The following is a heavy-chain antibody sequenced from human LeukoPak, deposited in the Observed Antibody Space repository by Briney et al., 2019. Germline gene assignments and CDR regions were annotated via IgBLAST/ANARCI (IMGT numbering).Heavy chain of an antibody. V-gene: IGHV3-23*01. CDR3: GRSRRINASLYYYMDV. D-gene: IGHD2-15*01. CDR2: IRSTGDST. J-gene: IGHJ6*03. Sequence: GGSLRLSCAASGFTFSSYAITWVRQAPGKGLEWVSSIRSTGDSTFYADSVKGRFTISRDNSQNTVYLLMNSLRTEDTAVYYCGRSRRINASLYYYMDVWGKGTTVTVSS. CDR1: GFTFSSYA.